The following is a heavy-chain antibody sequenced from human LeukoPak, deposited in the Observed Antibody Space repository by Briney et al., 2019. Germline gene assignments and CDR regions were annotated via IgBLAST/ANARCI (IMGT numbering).Heavy chain of an antibody. D-gene: IGHD2-15*01. CDR3: AREGGVAATQPYYFDY. Sequence: SETLSLTCTVSGGSISSHYWSWIRQPPGKGLEWIGCIYYSGSTNYNPSLKSRVTISVDTSKNQFSLKLSSVTAADTAVYYCAREGGVAATQPYYFDYWGQGTLVTVSS. V-gene: IGHV4-59*11. CDR2: IYYSGST. CDR1: GGSISSHY. J-gene: IGHJ4*02.